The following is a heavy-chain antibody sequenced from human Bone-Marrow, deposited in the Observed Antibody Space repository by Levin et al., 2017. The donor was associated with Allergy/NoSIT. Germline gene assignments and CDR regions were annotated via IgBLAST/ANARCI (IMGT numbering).Heavy chain of an antibody. D-gene: IGHD7-27*01. J-gene: IGHJ6*02. V-gene: IGHV3-30*04. CDR3: ARDRLETGGSYYYGLDV. Sequence: GGSLRLSCVASGFDFFAYPMHWVRQAPGKGLEWVAVISYDGNNERYGDSVKGRSTISRDNSQNTLFLQLNSLRVEDTAVYFCARDRLETGGSYYYGLDVWGQGTAVTVSS. CDR1: GFDFFAYP. CDR2: ISYDGNNE.